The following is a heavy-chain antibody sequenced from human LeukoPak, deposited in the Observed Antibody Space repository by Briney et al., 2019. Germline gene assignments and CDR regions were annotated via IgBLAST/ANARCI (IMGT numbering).Heavy chain of an antibody. D-gene: IGHD1-7*01. V-gene: IGHV3-9*01. J-gene: IGHJ5*02. CDR2: ISWNSGSI. Sequence: GRSLRLSCAASGFTFDDYAMHWVRQAPGKGLEWVSGISWNSGSIGYADSVKGRFTFSRDNAKNSLYLQMNSLRAEDTALYYCAGKGITGTSGWFDPWGQGTLVTVSS. CDR1: GFTFDDYA. CDR3: AGKGITGTSGWFDP.